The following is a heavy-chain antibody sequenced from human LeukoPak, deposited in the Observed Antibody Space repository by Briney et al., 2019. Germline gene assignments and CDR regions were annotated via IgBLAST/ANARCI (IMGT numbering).Heavy chain of an antibody. CDR2: ISSGSKT. Sequence: RSGGSLRLSCAASGFTFSIYNINWVRQAPGKGLEWVSSISSGSKTYYADSVKGQFTISRDKAEKSLYLQMNSLRDEDTAVYYCAREGTSFYGLDVWGQGTTVTVSS. CDR1: GFTFSIYN. V-gene: IGHV3-69-1*01. J-gene: IGHJ6*02. D-gene: IGHD3-10*01. CDR3: AREGTSFYGLDV.